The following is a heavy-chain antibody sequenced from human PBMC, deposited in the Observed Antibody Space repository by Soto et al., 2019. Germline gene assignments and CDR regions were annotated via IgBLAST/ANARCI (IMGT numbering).Heavy chain of an antibody. J-gene: IGHJ4*02. CDR1: GGSISSGNYY. Sequence: SETLSLTCPVSGGSISSGNYYWSWIRQPPGKGLEWIGFISYSGSAYYNPSLKSRVTISVDTSKNQFSLNLSFVTAADTAVYYCATMGTPATGLYYFDYWGQGTLVTVSS. CDR2: ISYSGSA. D-gene: IGHD2-15*01. V-gene: IGHV4-30-4*01. CDR3: ATMGTPATGLYYFDY.